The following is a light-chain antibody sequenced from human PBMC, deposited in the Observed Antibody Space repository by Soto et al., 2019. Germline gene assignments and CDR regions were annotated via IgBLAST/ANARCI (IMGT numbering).Light chain of an antibody. CDR2: YDS. Sequence: SYELTQPPSVSVAPGKTARITCGGNNIGSKSVHWYQQKPGQAPVLVIYYDSDRPSGIPERFSGSNSGNTATLTISRVEAGDEADYYCQVWDSSSDPYVVFGGGTKLPVL. CDR3: QVWDSSSDPYVV. V-gene: IGLV3-21*04. J-gene: IGLJ2*01. CDR1: NIGSKS.